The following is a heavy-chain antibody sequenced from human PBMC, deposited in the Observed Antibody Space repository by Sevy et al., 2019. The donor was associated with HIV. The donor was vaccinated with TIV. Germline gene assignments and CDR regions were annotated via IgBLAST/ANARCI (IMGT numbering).Heavy chain of an antibody. CDR1: GGSFSGYY. CDR2: INHSGST. J-gene: IGHJ5*02. V-gene: IGHV4-34*01. Sequence: SETLSLTCAVYGGSFSGYYWSRIRQPPGKGLEWIGEINHSGSTNYNPSLKSRVTISVDTSKNQFSLKLSSVTAADTAVYYCARVPRTNWGWYNWFDPWGQGTLVTVSS. D-gene: IGHD7-27*01. CDR3: ARVPRTNWGWYNWFDP.